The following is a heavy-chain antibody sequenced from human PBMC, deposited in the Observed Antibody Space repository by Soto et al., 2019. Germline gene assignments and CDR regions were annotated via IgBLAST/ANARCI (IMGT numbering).Heavy chain of an antibody. J-gene: IGHJ6*03. CDR3: ARGLRTPYDFWSGYHKYYYYYYYMDV. Sequence: ASVKVSCKASGYTFTSYDINWVRQATGQGLEWMGWMNPNSGNTGYAQKFQGRVTMTRNTSISTAYMELSSLRSEDTAMYYCARGLRTPYDFWSGYHKYYYYYYYMDVWG. CDR2: MNPNSGNT. V-gene: IGHV1-8*01. CDR1: GYTFTSYD. D-gene: IGHD3-3*01.